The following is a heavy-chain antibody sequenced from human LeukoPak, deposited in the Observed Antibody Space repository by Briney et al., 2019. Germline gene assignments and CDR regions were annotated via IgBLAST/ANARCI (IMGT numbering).Heavy chain of an antibody. J-gene: IGHJ4*02. CDR3: VRDGRGGHNDR. CDR1: GFIFTNYW. CDR2: IREDGREK. Sequence: GGSLRLSCETSGFIFTNYWMSWIGQASGKRPEWVANIREDGREKKYVDSVEGRFTISRDNARKSIYLQMNSLRGEDTAIYHCVRDGRGGHNDRWGQGTRVIVSS. V-gene: IGHV3-7*01. D-gene: IGHD5-24*01.